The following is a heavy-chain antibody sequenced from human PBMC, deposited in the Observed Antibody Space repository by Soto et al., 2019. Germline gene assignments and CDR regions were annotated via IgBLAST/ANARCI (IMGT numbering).Heavy chain of an antibody. J-gene: IGHJ1*01. D-gene: IGHD2-15*01. CDR1: GGTFSSYA. V-gene: IGHV1-69*05. Sequence: SVKVSCKASGGTFSSYAISWVRQAPGHGLEGMGGIVRIFGTANYAQQFQGRITMTRDTSTSTVYMDLSSLTSEDTAVYYFAREENCSDGICYSEYFQRWGQGTLVTVSS. CDR3: AREENCSDGICYSEYFQR. CDR2: IVRIFGTA.